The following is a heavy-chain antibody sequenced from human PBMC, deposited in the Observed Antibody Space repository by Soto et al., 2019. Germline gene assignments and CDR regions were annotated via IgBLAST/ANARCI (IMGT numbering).Heavy chain of an antibody. D-gene: IGHD3-16*01. Sequence: ASVKVSCKDSGGLFSSFAISWVRQAPGQGLEWMGGIIPVFGTTNYAQKFQGRVTITADESTNTAYMELSSLTSDDTAMYYCARGGGPYVWFNEFWGQGTQVTGSS. CDR1: GGLFSSFA. V-gene: IGHV1-69*13. J-gene: IGHJ4*02. CDR3: ARGGGPYVWFNEF. CDR2: IIPVFGTT.